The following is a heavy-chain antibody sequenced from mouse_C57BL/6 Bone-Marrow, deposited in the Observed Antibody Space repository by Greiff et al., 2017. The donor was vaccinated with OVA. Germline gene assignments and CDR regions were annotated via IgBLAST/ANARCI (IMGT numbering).Heavy chain of an antibody. D-gene: IGHD2-3*01. CDR3: TTGFGYSD. V-gene: IGHV14-4*01. CDR1: GFNIKDDY. CDR2: IDPENGDT. Sequence: VQLQQSGAELVRPGASVKLSCTASGFNIKDDYMHWVKQRPEQGLEWIGWIDPENGDTEYASKFQGKATITADTSSNTAYLQLSSLTSEDTAVYYCTTGFGYSDWGQGTTLTVSS. J-gene: IGHJ2*01.